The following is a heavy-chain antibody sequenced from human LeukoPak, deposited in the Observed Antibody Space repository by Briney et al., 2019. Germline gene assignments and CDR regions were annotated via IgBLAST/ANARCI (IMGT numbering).Heavy chain of an antibody. CDR1: GFTFSSYS. V-gene: IGHV3-21*01. CDR3: ASDPNGYSYGSDDY. D-gene: IGHD5-18*01. J-gene: IGHJ4*02. CDR2: ISSSSSYI. Sequence: GGSLRLSCAASGFTFSSYSMNWVRQAPGKGLEWVSSISSSSSYIYCADSVKGRFTISRDNAKNSLYLQMNSLRAEDTAVYYCASDPNGYSYGSDDYWGQGTLVTVSS.